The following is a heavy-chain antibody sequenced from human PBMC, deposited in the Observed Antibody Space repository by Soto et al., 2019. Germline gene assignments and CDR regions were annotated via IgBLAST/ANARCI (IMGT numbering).Heavy chain of an antibody. D-gene: IGHD2-8*01. CDR3: VRENGGTEDY. CDR2: ISGRSGTI. J-gene: IGHJ4*02. CDR1: GFTFSSYS. Sequence: GGSLRLSCAASGFTFSSYSMNWVRQAPGKGLEWVSYISGRSGTIYYADSVKGRFTISRDNAYNSLNLQMNSLRDDDTAVYYCVRENGGTEDYWGQGTLVTVSS. V-gene: IGHV3-48*02.